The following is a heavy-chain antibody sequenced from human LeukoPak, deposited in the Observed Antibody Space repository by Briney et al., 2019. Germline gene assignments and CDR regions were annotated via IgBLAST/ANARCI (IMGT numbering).Heavy chain of an antibody. Sequence: GGSLRLSCAASGFTFDDYGMSWVRQAPGKGLEWVSGINWNGGSAGYADSVKGRFTISRDNAKNSLYLQMNSLRAEDTAVYYCAELGITMIGGVWGKGTTVTISS. V-gene: IGHV3-20*04. D-gene: IGHD3-10*02. CDR3: AELGITMIGGV. J-gene: IGHJ6*04. CDR2: INWNGGSA. CDR1: GFTFDDYG.